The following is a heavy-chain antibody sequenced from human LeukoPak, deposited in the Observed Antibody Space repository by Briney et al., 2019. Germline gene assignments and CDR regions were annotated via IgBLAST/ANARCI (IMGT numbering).Heavy chain of an antibody. V-gene: IGHV1-58*02. Sequence: ASVKVSCKASGFTFTSFAMQRVRQARGQRPEWIGWIVVGSGNTNYAQKFQERVTITRDMSTSTAYMELSSLRSEDTAVYYCAAPLTMITLNVFDIWGQGTMVTVSS. CDR1: GFTFTSFA. CDR3: AAPLTMITLNVFDI. CDR2: IVVGSGNT. D-gene: IGHD3-22*01. J-gene: IGHJ3*02.